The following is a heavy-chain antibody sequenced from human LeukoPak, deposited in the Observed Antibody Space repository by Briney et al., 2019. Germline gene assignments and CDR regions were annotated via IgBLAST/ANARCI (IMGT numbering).Heavy chain of an antibody. J-gene: IGHJ3*02. CDR3: AKDISGWYGSFAFDI. D-gene: IGHD6-19*01. Sequence: GGSLRLSCAASGFTFSSYAMSWVRQAPGKGLEWVSAISGSGGSTYYADSVKGRFTISRDNSKDTLYLQMNSLRAEDTAVYYCAKDISGWYGSFAFDIWGQGTMVTVSS. CDR1: GFTFSSYA. CDR2: ISGSGGST. V-gene: IGHV3-23*01.